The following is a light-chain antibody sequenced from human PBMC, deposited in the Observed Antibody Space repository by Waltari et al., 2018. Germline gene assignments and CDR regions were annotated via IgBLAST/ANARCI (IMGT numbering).Light chain of an antibody. CDR2: QDT. V-gene: IGLV3-1*01. CDR3: QTWDTITAI. Sequence: SFELIQPPSVAVSPGQTANITCSGDKLGDIYTYWYQQKPGQSPVAIMYQDTRRPSGFPERFSGSNSGKTSTLTISETQPVDEADYFCQTWDTITAIFGGGTRLTVL. J-gene: IGLJ2*01. CDR1: KLGDIY.